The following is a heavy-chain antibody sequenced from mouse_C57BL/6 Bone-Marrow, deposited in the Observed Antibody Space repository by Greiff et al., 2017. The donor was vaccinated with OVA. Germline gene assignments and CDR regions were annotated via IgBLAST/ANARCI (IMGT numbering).Heavy chain of an antibody. V-gene: IGHV5-4*01. CDR3: ARDRGTTVVAPNLAY. D-gene: IGHD1-1*01. J-gene: IGHJ3*01. Sequence: DVKLVESGGGLVKPGGSLKLSCAASGFTFSSYAMSWVRQTPEKRLEWVATISDGGSYTYYPDNVKGRFTISRDNAKNNLYLQRSHLKSEDTAMYYCARDRGTTVVAPNLAYWGQGTLVTVSA. CDR2: ISDGGSYT. CDR1: GFTFSSYA.